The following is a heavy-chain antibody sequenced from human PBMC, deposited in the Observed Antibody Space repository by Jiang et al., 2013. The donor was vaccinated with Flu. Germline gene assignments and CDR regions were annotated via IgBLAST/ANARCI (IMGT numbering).Heavy chain of an antibody. J-gene: IGHJ4*02. CDR1: GFSLSTSRVG. Sequence: TTQTLTLTCTFSGFSLSTSRVGVGWIRQPPGKALEWLALIYWDDDKRYSPSLKSRLTITKDTSKNQVVLTMTNMDPVDTATYYCAHRSTGAYFDYWGQGTLVTVSS. CDR2: IYWDDDK. CDR3: AHRSTGAYFDY. V-gene: IGHV2-5*02.